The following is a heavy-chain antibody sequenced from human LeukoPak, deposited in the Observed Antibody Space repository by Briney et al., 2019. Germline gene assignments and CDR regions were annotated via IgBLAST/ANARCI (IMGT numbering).Heavy chain of an antibody. Sequence: GGSLRLSCAASGFTFTSYSMNWVRQAPGKGLEWVSTISGGGGSTYYADSVKGRFTISRDNSKNTLYLQMNSLRAEDTAVYYCAGLTGSDYWGQGTLVTVSS. CDR3: AGLTGSDY. J-gene: IGHJ4*02. CDR1: GFTFTSYS. D-gene: IGHD7-27*01. CDR2: ISGGGGST. V-gene: IGHV3-23*01.